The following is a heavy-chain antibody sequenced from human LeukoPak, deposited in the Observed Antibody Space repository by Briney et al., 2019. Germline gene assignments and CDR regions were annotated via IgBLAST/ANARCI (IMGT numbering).Heavy chain of an antibody. V-gene: IGHV3-7*01. Sequence: AGSLRFSCAASGFTFSSYWMSWVRQAPGKGLEWVANINQDGSGEYYVDSVKGRFTISRDNAKNSLFLQMNSLRAEDTAIYYCARAGPYQLPPRPVDYWGQGTLVTVSS. CDR3: ARAGPYQLPPRPVDY. J-gene: IGHJ4*02. CDR2: INQDGSGE. D-gene: IGHD2-2*01. CDR1: GFTFSSYW.